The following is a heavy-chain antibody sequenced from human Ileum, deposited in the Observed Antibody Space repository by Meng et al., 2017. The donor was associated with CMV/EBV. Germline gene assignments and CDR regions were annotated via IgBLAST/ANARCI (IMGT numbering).Heavy chain of an antibody. CDR2: ISGSGGST. Sequence: GESLKISCAASGFTFSSYAMSWVRQAPGKGLEWVSAISGSGGSTYYADSVKGRFTISRDNSKNTLYLQMNSLRAEDTAVYYCAKTAAAGTGDYWGQGTLVTVSS. J-gene: IGHJ4*02. CDR3: AKTAAAGTGDY. CDR1: GFTFSSYA. V-gene: IGHV3-23*01. D-gene: IGHD6-13*01.